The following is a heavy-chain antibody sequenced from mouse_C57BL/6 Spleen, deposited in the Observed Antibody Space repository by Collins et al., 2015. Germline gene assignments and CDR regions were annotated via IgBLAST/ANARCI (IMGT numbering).Heavy chain of an antibody. CDR3: ARQGGSSSSRYFDV. CDR2: ISDGGSYT. D-gene: IGHD1-1*01. CDR1: GFTFSDYY. V-gene: IGHV5-4*02. Sequence: EVQLMESGGGLVKPGGSLKLSCAASGFTFSDYYMYWVRQTPEKRLEWVATISDGGSYTYYPDSVKGRFTISRDNAKNNLYLQMSSLKSEDTAMYYCARQGGSSSSRYFDVWGAGTTVTVSS. J-gene: IGHJ1*01.